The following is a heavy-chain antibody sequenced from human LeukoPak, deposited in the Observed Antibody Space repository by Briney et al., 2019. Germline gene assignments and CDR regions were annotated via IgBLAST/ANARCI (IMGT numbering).Heavy chain of an antibody. CDR3: ARLRDNWKAYYYYYMDV. Sequence: SETLSLTCAVYGGYFSGYYWSWIRQPPGKGLEWIGEINHSGSTNYNPSLKSRVTISVDTSKNQFSLKLSSVTAADTAVYYCARLRDNWKAYYYYYMDVWGKGTTVTVSS. D-gene: IGHD1-20*01. J-gene: IGHJ6*03. V-gene: IGHV4-34*01. CDR2: INHSGST. CDR1: GGYFSGYY.